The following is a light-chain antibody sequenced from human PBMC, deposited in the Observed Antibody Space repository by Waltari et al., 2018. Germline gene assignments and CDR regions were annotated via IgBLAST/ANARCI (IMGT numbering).Light chain of an antibody. Sequence: QSALTQPASVSGSPGQSIIISCTGSTSDLGAYNYVSWYQHRPGKAPKLMIYDVSSRPSGVSNRFSGSKSGNTASLIISGLQAEDEADYYCCSFTTSSTWVFGGGTKLTVL. J-gene: IGLJ3*02. CDR2: DVS. V-gene: IGLV2-14*03. CDR3: CSFTTSSTWV. CDR1: TSDLGAYNY.